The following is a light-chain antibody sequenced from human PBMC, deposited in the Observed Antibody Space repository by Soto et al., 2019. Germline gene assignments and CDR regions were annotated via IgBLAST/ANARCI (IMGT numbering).Light chain of an antibody. V-gene: IGKV1-5*03. CDR3: QQYISDPWT. J-gene: IGKJ1*01. CDR1: QSVGGW. Sequence: DIPMTQSPSTLSASVGDTVTITCRASQSVGGWLAWFQQKPGNAPKVLIYKVSNLDSGVPSRFSGSGSGTEFTLTISSLQPDDFATYYCQQYISDPWTFGQGTRVEMK. CDR2: KVS.